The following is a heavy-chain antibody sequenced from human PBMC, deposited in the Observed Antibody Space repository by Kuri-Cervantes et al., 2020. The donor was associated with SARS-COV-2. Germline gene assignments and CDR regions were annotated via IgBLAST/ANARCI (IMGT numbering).Heavy chain of an antibody. CDR3: ARGGLTTLRY. D-gene: IGHD3-9*01. V-gene: IGHV4-34*01. CDR2: INHSGST. Sequence: GSLRLSCAVYGGSFSGYYWSWIRPPPGKGLEWIGEINHSGSTNYNPSLKSRVTISVDTSKNQFSLKLSSVTAADTAVYYCARGGLTTLRYWGQGTLVTVSS. J-gene: IGHJ4*02. CDR1: GGSFSGYY.